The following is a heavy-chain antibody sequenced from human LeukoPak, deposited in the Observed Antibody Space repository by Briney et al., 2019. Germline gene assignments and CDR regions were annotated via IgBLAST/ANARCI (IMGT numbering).Heavy chain of an antibody. Sequence: PGGSLRLSCAASGFTFSSYSMNWVRQAAGKGLEWVANIKQDGSEKYYVDSVKGRFTISRDNAKNSLYLQMNSLRAEDTAVYYCARAGFTFSDYFGSFFDYWGQGTLVTVSS. CDR3: ARAGFTFSDYFGSFFDY. CDR2: IKQDGSEK. CDR1: GFTFSSYS. V-gene: IGHV3-7*01. J-gene: IGHJ4*02. D-gene: IGHD3-10*01.